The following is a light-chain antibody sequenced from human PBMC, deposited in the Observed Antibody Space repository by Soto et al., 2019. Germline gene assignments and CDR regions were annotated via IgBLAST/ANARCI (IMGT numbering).Light chain of an antibody. CDR3: HQRNT. J-gene: IGKJ5*01. Sequence: LVLTQSPVTLSLSPGDRATLSCRASQSVSTYLAWYRQKPGQPPRLLIYDTSNRATGVPPRFSGSRSGTDFTLTISRVEPEDFALYFCHQRNTFGQGTRLEIK. CDR2: DTS. CDR1: QSVSTY. V-gene: IGKV3-11*01.